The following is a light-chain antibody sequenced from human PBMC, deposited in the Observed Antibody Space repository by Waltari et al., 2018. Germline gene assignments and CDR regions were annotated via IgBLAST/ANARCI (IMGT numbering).Light chain of an antibody. V-gene: IGKV3-11*01. CDR3: QQRRSRPLT. CDR1: QSVGTY. CDR2: DAS. Sequence: EIVLTQSPAILSFSPGERATLSCRASQSVGTYLAWYQQRPGQSPRLLIYDASYRATGIPGRFSGSGSETDFTLTISSLQPEDFAVYYCQQRRSRPLTFGGGTRVQI. J-gene: IGKJ4*01.